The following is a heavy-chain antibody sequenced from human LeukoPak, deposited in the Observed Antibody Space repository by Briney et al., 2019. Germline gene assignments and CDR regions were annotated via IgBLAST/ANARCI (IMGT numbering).Heavy chain of an antibody. CDR2: ISSSSSTI. V-gene: IGHV3-48*01. D-gene: IGHD1-26*01. Sequence: GGSLRLSCAASGFTFTTYSMNWVRQAPGKGLEWVSYISSSSSTIFYADSVKGRFTISRDNAKDSLYLQMNSLTAEDTAVYFCARDGRVDNGSYYVGGIDYWGQGTLVTVSS. CDR3: ARDGRVDNGSYYVGGIDY. CDR1: GFTFTTYS. J-gene: IGHJ4*02.